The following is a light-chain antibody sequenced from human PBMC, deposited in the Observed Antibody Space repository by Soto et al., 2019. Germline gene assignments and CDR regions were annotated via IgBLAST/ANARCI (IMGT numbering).Light chain of an antibody. V-gene: IGKV3-20*01. Sequence: EIVLTQSPGTLSLSPGERATLSCRASQSVSSGYLAWYQQKPGQAPRLLSYGASSRATGIPERFSGSGSVTDFTLTISRAEPEDFAVYYSQQYGSSSLTCGGGPKVEIK. CDR2: GAS. CDR3: QQYGSSSLT. J-gene: IGKJ4*01. CDR1: QSVSSGY.